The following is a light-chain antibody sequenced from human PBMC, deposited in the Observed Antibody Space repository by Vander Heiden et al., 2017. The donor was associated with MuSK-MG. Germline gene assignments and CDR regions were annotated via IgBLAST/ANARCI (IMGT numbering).Light chain of an antibody. CDR1: SSSVGGYKD. CDR3: SSYAGRDSVV. CDR2: EVS. J-gene: IGLJ2*01. V-gene: IGLV2-8*01. Sequence: QSALTPPPSASGSPGQSVTIACTGTSSSVGGYKDVSGCQQHPGKAPKDIIYEVSKRHSGVPDRFSGYKTGNTASLTVSGLQAEDEADYYCSSYAGRDSVVFGGGTKLTVL.